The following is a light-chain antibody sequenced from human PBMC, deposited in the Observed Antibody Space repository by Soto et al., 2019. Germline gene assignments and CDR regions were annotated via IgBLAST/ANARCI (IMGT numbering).Light chain of an antibody. CDR1: QSVSSN. Sequence: EIVMTQSPATLSVSPGERATLSCRASQSVSSNLAWYQQKPGQAPRLLIYGASTRATGIPARFSGSGYGTEFTLTISSPQSEDFAVYYCQQYNNWPKWTFGPGTKVEIK. J-gene: IGKJ1*01. CDR3: QQYNNWPKWT. V-gene: IGKV3-15*01. CDR2: GAS.